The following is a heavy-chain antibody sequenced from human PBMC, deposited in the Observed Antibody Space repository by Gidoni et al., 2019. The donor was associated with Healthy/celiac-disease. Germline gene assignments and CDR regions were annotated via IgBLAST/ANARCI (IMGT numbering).Heavy chain of an antibody. D-gene: IGHD2-15*01. J-gene: IGHJ4*02. Sequence: EVQLVESGGGLVQPGGSLKLSCAASGFTFSGSAMHWVRQASGKGLEWVGRIRSKANSYATAYAASVKGRFTISRDDSKNTAYKQMNSLKTEDTAVYYCTRARSGGDFDYWGQGTLVTVSS. V-gene: IGHV3-73*01. CDR3: TRARSGGDFDY. CDR2: IRSKANSYAT. CDR1: GFTFSGSA.